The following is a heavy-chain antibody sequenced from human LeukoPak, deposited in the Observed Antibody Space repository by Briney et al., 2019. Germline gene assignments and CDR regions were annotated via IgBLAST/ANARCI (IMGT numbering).Heavy chain of an antibody. D-gene: IGHD6-13*01. CDR3: ARGQIAAAWMDY. CDR1: GGSINGYY. CDR2: INHSGST. Sequence: SEILSLTCTVSGGSINGYYWSWIRQPPGKGLGWIGEINHSGSTNYNPSLKSRVTISVDTSKNQFSLKLSSVTAADTAVYYCARGQIAAAWMDYWGQGTLVTVSS. J-gene: IGHJ4*02. V-gene: IGHV4-34*01.